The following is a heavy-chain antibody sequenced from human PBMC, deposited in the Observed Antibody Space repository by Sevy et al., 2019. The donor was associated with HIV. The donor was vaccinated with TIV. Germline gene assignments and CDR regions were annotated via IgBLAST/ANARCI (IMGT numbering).Heavy chain of an antibody. Sequence: SETLSLTCTVSGFSISSDYYWGWIRQPPGKGLEWIGSIYDGGSTYYNPPLKSRVTISIDTSKNQFSLKLSPVTAADTAVYYCARDYDGSGSYYEFVYWGQGTLVTVSS. J-gene: IGHJ4*02. D-gene: IGHD3-10*01. V-gene: IGHV4-38-2*02. CDR3: ARDYDGSGSYYEFVY. CDR2: IYDGGST. CDR1: GFSISSDYY.